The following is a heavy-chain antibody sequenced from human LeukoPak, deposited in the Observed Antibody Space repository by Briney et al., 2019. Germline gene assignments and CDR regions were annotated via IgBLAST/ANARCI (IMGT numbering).Heavy chain of an antibody. V-gene: IGHV1-2*02. CDR1: GYTFTGDY. CDR2: INPNSGGT. D-gene: IGHD6-6*01. CDR3: ARDSSIAAPFDY. Sequence: ASVKVSCKASGYTFTGDYMHWVRQAPGRGLEWMGWINPNSGGTNYAQKFQGRVTMTRDTSISTAYMELSRLRSDDTAVYYCARDSSIAAPFDYWGQGTLVTVSS. J-gene: IGHJ4*02.